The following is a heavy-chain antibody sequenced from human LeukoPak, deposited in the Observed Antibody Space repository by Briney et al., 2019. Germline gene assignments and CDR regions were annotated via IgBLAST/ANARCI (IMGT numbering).Heavy chain of an antibody. Sequence: GGSLRLSCAASGFTFSSYAMSWVRQAPGKGLEGVSAISGSGGSTYYADSVKGRFTISRDNSKNTLYLQMNSLRAEDTAVYYCAKVGHIVATICYFDYWGQGTLVTVSS. J-gene: IGHJ4*02. V-gene: IGHV3-23*01. CDR2: ISGSGGST. CDR3: AKVGHIVATICYFDY. D-gene: IGHD5-12*01. CDR1: GFTFSSYA.